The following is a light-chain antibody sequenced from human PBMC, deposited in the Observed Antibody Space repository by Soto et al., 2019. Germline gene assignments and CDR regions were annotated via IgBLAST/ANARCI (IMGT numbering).Light chain of an antibody. CDR2: GNS. V-gene: IGLV1-40*01. Sequence: QYVLTQPPSVSGAPGQRITISCTGSSSNIGAGYDVHWYQQLPGTAPKLLIYGNSNRPSGVPDRFSGSKSGTSASLAITGLQAEDEADYYCQSYDSSLSGPSFGGGTK. CDR3: QSYDSSLSGPS. J-gene: IGLJ2*01. CDR1: SSNIGAGYD.